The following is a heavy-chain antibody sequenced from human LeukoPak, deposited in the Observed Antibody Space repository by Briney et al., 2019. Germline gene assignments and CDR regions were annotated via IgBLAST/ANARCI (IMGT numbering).Heavy chain of an antibody. CDR2: IYYSGST. V-gene: IGHV4-61*01. CDR3: ARGSIVVVPAAMPLDY. D-gene: IGHD2-2*01. J-gene: IGHJ4*02. CDR1: GGSVSSGSHY. Sequence: SETLSLTCTVSGGSVSSGSHYWSWIRQPPGKGLEWIGYIYYSGSTNYNPSLKSRVTISVDTSKNQFSLKLSSVTAADTAVYYCARGSIVVVPAAMPLDYWGQGTLVTVSS.